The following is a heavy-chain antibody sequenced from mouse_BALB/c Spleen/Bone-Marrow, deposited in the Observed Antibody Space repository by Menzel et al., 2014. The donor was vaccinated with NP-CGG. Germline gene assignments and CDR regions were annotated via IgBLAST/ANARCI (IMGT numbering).Heavy chain of an antibody. J-gene: IGHJ2*01. CDR1: GFTFSSYG. CDR2: ISSGGSYT. D-gene: IGHD1-1*01. Sequence: EVMLVESGGDLVKPGGSLKLSCAASGFTFSSYGMSWVRQTPDKRLERVATISSGGSYTYYPDSVKGRFTISRDNAKDALYLQMSSLKSEDTAMYYCARPTTVVATGGSFDYWGQGTTLTVSS. CDR3: ARPTTVVATGGSFDY. V-gene: IGHV5-6*01.